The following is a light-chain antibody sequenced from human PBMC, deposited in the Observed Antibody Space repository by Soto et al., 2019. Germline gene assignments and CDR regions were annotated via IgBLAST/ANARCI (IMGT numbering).Light chain of an antibody. CDR3: QQSYSIPFT. CDR2: GAS. V-gene: IGKV1-39*01. Sequence: DIQMTQSPSSLSASVGDRVTISCRASQSINAFLTWYQQKPGEAPRLLIYGASNLQGGVPSRFSGSGSGTDFTLTISSLQPEDFALYYCQQSYSIPFTFGQGTKLEI. CDR1: QSINAF. J-gene: IGKJ2*01.